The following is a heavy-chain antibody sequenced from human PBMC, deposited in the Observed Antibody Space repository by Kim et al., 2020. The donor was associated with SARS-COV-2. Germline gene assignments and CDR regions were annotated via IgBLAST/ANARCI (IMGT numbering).Heavy chain of an antibody. CDR2: IDPSDSYT. D-gene: IGHD3-3*01. Sequence: GESLKISCKGSGYSFTSYWISWVRQMPGKGLEWMGRIDPSDSYTNYSPSFQGHVTISADKSISTAYLQWSSLKASDTAMYYCARVVVRPQGLSSLGYYDFWSAWSNPEDYYYYGMDVWGQGTTVTVSS. CDR1: GYSFTSYW. CDR3: ARVVVRPQGLSSLGYYDFWSAWSNPEDYYYYGMDV. V-gene: IGHV5-10-1*01. J-gene: IGHJ6*02.